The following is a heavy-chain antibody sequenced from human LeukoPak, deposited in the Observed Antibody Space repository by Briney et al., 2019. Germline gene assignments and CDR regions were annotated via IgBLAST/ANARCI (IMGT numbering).Heavy chain of an antibody. CDR2: IYTSGST. D-gene: IGHD5-12*01. CDR3: AREGYSGYVAYYGMDV. V-gene: IGHV4-61*02. CDR1: GGSISSGSHY. J-gene: IGHJ6*02. Sequence: SQTLSLTCTVSGGSISSGSHYWSWTRQPAGKGLEWIGRIYTSGSTNYNPSLKSRVTISVGTSKNQFSLKLSSVTAADTAVYYCAREGYSGYVAYYGMDVWGQGTTVTVSS.